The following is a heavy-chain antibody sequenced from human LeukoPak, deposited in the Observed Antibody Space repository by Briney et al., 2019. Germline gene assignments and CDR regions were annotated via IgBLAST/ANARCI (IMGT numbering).Heavy chain of an antibody. CDR2: IKQDGSEK. Sequence: GGSLRLSCAASGFIFSSYWMSWVRQAPGKGLEWVANIKQDGSEKYYVDSVKGRFTISRDNAKNSLYLQMNSLRAEDTAVYYCARDKAGAHDYWGQGTLVTVSS. CDR1: GFIFSSYW. CDR3: ARDKAGAHDY. V-gene: IGHV3-7*01. J-gene: IGHJ4*02.